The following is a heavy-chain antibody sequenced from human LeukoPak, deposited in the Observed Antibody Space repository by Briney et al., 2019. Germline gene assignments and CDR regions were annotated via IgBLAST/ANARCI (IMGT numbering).Heavy chain of an antibody. Sequence: GGSLRLSCAASGFTFSSYGMHWVRQAPGKGLEWVALIRYDGSNKYYADSVKGRFTISRDNSKNTLYLQMNSLRAEDTAVYYCAKAPTFCSSTSCYNFDYWGQGTLITVSS. CDR1: GFTFSSYG. CDR3: AKAPTFCSSTSCYNFDY. D-gene: IGHD2-2*02. V-gene: IGHV3-30*02. J-gene: IGHJ4*02. CDR2: IRYDGSNK.